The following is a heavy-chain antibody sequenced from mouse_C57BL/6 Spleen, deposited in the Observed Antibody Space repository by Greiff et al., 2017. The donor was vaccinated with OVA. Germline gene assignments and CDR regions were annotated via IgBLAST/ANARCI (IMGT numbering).Heavy chain of an antibody. Sequence: QVQLQQSGPELVKTGASVKISCKASGYAFSSSWMNWVKQRPGKGLEWIGRIYPGDGDTNYNGKFKGKATLTADKSSSTAYMQLSSLTSEDSAVYFCARLRGYFDVWGTGTTVTVSS. CDR2: IYPGDGDT. CDR3: ARLRGYFDV. D-gene: IGHD1-1*01. J-gene: IGHJ1*03. V-gene: IGHV1-82*01. CDR1: GYAFSSSW.